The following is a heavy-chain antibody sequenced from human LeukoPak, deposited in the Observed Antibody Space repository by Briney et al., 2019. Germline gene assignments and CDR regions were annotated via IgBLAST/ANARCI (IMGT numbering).Heavy chain of an antibody. V-gene: IGHV4-39*07. CDR2: GDYSGGT. Sequence: SETLSLTCTVSGDSFSSVTDYWAWIRQPPGKGLEWIASGDYSGGTYYNPSLESRVAISADTSKNQFSLKLTFVTGADTAVYYCAGERGEEYSSGWYKRNYFDNWGQGIRVTVSS. J-gene: IGHJ4*02. D-gene: IGHD6-19*01. CDR1: GDSFSSVTDY. CDR3: AGERGEEYSSGWYKRNYFDN.